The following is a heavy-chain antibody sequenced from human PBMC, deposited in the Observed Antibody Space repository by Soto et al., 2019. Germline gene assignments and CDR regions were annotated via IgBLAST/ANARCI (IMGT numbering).Heavy chain of an antibody. J-gene: IGHJ3*02. V-gene: IGHV3-21*01. CDR3: ARDPISFDI. CDR2: ISSSSSYI. CDR1: GGSISSSSYY. Sequence: PSETLSLTCTVSGGSISSSSYYWGWVRQAPGKGLEWVSSISSSSSYIYYADSVKVRFTISRDNAKNSLYLQMNSLRAEDTAVYYCARDPISFDIWGQGTMVTVSS.